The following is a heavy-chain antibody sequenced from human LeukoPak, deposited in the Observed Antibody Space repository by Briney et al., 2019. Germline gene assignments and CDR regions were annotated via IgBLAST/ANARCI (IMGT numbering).Heavy chain of an antibody. CDR3: ARRMTGKHVDY. CDR1: GGSISSYY. CDR2: IYYSGST. V-gene: IGHV4-59*12. J-gene: IGHJ4*02. Sequence: PSETLSLTCTVSGGSISSYYWSWVRQPPGKGLEWIGYIYYSGSTNYNPSLKSRVTISVDTSKNQFSLKLSSVTAADTAVYYCARRMTGKHVDYWGQGTLVTVSS. D-gene: IGHD1-14*01.